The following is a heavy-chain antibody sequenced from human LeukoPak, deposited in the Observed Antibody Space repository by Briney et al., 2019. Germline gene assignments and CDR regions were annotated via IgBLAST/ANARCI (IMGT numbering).Heavy chain of an antibody. V-gene: IGHV3-11*01. CDR1: GFTFSDYY. J-gene: IGHJ4*02. D-gene: IGHD5-12*01. CDR3: ASSKSGYDSKLDY. Sequence: SGGSLRLSCAASGFTFSDYYMSWIRQAPGKGLEWVSYISSSGNTIYYADSVKGRFTISRDNAKNSLYLQMNSLRAEDTAVYYCASSKSGYDSKLDYWGQGTLVTVSS. CDR2: ISSSGNTI.